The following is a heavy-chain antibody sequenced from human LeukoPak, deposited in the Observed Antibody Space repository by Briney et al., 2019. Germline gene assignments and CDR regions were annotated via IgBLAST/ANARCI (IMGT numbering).Heavy chain of an antibody. CDR1: GGTFSRYA. D-gene: IGHD5-12*01. Sequence: ASVKVSCKAPGGTFSRYAISWVRQAPGQGPEWMGWINTNTGNPTYAQGFTGRFVFSLDTSVSTTYLQISSLKAEDTAVYYCARALGGYSGYERFFDYWGQGTLVTVSS. CDR3: ARALGGYSGYERFFDY. J-gene: IGHJ4*02. CDR2: INTNTGNP. V-gene: IGHV7-4-1*02.